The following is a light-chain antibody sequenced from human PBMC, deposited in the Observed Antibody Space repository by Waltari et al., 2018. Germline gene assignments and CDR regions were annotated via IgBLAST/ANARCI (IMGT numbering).Light chain of an antibody. CDR3: QQYGSSPWT. V-gene: IGKV3-20*01. Sequence: EIVLTQSPGTLSLYPGDRATLLCRASQTINNTYLVWYQQKPGQAPKLLVYGPSDRATGIPDRFGYSGSGTDFTLTISRLEPEDFAMYYCQQYGSSPWTFGQGTKVEI. J-gene: IGKJ1*01. CDR2: GPS. CDR1: QTINNTY.